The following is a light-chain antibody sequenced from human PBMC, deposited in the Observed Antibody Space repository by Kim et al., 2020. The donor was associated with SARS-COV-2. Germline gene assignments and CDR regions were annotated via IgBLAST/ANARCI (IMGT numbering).Light chain of an antibody. CDR1: SSNIGSNY. Sequence: QSVLTQPPSASGTPGQRVTISCSGSSSNIGSNYVYWYQQLPGTAPKLLIYRNNQRPSGVPDRFSGSKSGTSASLAISGLRSEDEADYYCAAWDDSLSARLFGGGTQLTVL. CDR2: RNN. CDR3: AAWDDSLSARL. V-gene: IGLV1-47*01. J-gene: IGLJ3*02.